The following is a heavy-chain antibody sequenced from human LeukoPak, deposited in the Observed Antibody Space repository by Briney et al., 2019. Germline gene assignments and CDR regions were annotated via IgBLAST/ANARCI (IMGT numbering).Heavy chain of an antibody. Sequence: LSLTCAVYGGSFSGYYWSWIRQPPGKGLEWVSGISDSGSKTYYADSVQGRFTISRDNSKNSLFLQMNSLRAEDTAVYYCGKEEFGELVIGYWGQGILVTVTS. D-gene: IGHD3-10*01. CDR2: ISDSGSKT. J-gene: IGHJ4*02. CDR3: GKEEFGELVIGY. V-gene: IGHV3-11*01. CDR1: GGSFSGYY.